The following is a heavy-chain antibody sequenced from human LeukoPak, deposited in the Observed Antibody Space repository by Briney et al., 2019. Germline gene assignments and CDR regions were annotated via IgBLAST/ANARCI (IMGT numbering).Heavy chain of an antibody. J-gene: IGHJ5*02. CDR3: AGSYYDSSGYFWFDP. V-gene: IGHV1-69*05. D-gene: IGHD3-22*01. Sequence: SVKVSCKASGGTFSSYAISWVRQAPGQGLEWMGRVIPIFGTANYAQKFQGRVTITTDESTSTAYMELSSLRSEDTAVYYCAGSYYDSSGYFWFDPWGQGTLVTVSS. CDR1: GGTFSSYA. CDR2: VIPIFGTA.